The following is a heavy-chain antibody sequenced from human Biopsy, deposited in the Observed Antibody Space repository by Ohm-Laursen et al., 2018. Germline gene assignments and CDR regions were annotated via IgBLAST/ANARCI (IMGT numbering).Heavy chain of an antibody. D-gene: IGHD6-19*01. CDR2: IWGDGSNK. Sequence: SLRLSCAASGFTFSAYDMHWVRQAPGKGLVWVAAIWGDGSNKNYAESVKGRFTISRDRSRDTVHLQMNSLRYEDTALYYCARDGGQWLGGAFDIWGHGTMVSVSS. CDR3: ARDGGQWLGGAFDI. CDR1: GFTFSAYD. V-gene: IGHV3-33*08. J-gene: IGHJ3*02.